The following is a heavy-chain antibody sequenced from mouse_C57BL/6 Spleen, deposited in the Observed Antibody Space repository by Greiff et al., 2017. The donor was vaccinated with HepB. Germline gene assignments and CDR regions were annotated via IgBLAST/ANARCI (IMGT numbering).Heavy chain of an antibody. D-gene: IGHD1-1*01. V-gene: IGHV1-54*01. J-gene: IGHJ2*01. CDR2: INPGSGGT. Sequence: QVHVKQSGAELVRPGTSVKVSCKASGYAFTNYLIEWVKQRPGRGLEWIGVINPGSGGTNYNEKFKGKATLTADKSSSTAYMQLSSLTSEDSAVYFCARGRSSYNYWGQGTTLTVSS. CDR3: ARGRSSYNY. CDR1: GYAFTNYL.